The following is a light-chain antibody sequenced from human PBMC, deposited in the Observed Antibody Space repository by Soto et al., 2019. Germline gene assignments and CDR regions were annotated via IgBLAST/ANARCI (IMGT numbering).Light chain of an antibody. CDR3: SSFTSSPTLL. Sequence: QSALTQAASVSGSPGQSITISCTGTSSDVGGYESGSWYQQHPGKAPKLMIYEVTNRPSGVSNRFSGSKSGHTASLTISGLQAEDEADYYCSSFTSSPTLLFGGGTKLTVL. CDR2: EVT. J-gene: IGLJ2*01. CDR1: SSDVGGYES. V-gene: IGLV2-14*01.